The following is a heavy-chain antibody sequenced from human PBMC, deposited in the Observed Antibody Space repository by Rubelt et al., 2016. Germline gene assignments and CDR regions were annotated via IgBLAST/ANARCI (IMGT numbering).Heavy chain of an antibody. V-gene: IGHV3-48*04. Sequence: SMNWVRQAPGKGLEWVAYITSSSSRIYYTDSVKGRATISRDNAKNSLYLQMNNLRAEDTAVYYCAREVPGNSINWFRHFDIWGRGTVVTVSS. J-gene: IGHJ3*02. CDR2: ITSSSSRI. D-gene: IGHD1/OR15-1a*01. CDR1: S. CDR3: AREVPGNSINWFRHFDI.